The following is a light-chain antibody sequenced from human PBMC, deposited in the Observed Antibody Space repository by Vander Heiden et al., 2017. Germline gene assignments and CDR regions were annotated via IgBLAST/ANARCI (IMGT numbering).Light chain of an antibody. CDR2: AAS. V-gene: IGKV1-39*01. CDR3: QQSYTTPPYT. Sequence: DIQMTQSPSSLSASVGDRVTITCRASQSISSYLNWYQQKPGKAPKLLIYAASSLQSGVPSSFSGSGSVTDFTLTISSLQPEDFATYYCQQSYTTPPYTFGQGTKLEIK. J-gene: IGKJ2*01. CDR1: QSISSY.